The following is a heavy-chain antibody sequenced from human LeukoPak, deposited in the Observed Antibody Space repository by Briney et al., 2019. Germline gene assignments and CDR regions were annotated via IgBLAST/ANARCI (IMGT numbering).Heavy chain of an antibody. V-gene: IGHV3-20*04. D-gene: IGHD6-25*01. CDR2: INWNGGST. Sequence: GGSLRLSCAVSGFTFDDYGMSWVRQAPGKGLEWVSGINWNGGSTGYADSVKGRFTISRDNAKNSLYLQMNSLRAEDTALYYCARFSSGYYYYYYMDVWGKGTTVTVSS. J-gene: IGHJ6*03. CDR3: ARFSSGYYYYYYMDV. CDR1: GFTFDDYG.